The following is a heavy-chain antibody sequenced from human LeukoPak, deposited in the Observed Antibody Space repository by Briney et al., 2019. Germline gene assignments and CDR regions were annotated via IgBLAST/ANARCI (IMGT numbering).Heavy chain of an antibody. CDR1: GAIIKREGFN. J-gene: IGHJ4*02. D-gene: IGHD3/OR15-3a*01. Sequence: PSETLSLTCSVSGAIIKREGFNWDWIRQPPGKGLEYIGSIFYNGNTYYNPSLEGRVTISVDTSKNQFSLKLRSVTAADTAVYYCTRRPKEPGFWTGYVDSWGQGTLVTVSS. CDR2: IFYNGNT. V-gene: IGHV4-39*01. CDR3: TRRPKEPGFWTGYVDS.